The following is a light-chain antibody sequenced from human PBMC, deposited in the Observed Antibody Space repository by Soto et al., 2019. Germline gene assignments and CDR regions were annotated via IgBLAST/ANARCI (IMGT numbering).Light chain of an antibody. Sequence: EIVLTQSPGTLSLSPGEGATLSCRASQSVTNSYLAWYQQKPGQAPRLLIYGASSRATGIPDRFSGSGSGTDFTLSINRLEPEDFAVYYCQQYGSSPFTFGPGTTMDVK. J-gene: IGKJ3*01. CDR1: QSVTNSY. V-gene: IGKV3-20*01. CDR3: QQYGSSPFT. CDR2: GAS.